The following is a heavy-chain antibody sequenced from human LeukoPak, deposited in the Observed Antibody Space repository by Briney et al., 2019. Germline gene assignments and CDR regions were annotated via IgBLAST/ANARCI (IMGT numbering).Heavy chain of an antibody. Sequence: GGSLRLSCAASGFTFSSFAMSWVRKAPGKGLERVSAISGSVGATSYADSVKGRFTISRDNSKNTLYLQMNSLRAEDTAVYYCAKECQSCGYYYAMDVWGQGTTVTVSS. J-gene: IGHJ6*02. CDR2: ISGSVGAT. CDR1: GFTFSSFA. CDR3: AKECQSCGYYYAMDV. D-gene: IGHD2-15*01. V-gene: IGHV3-23*01.